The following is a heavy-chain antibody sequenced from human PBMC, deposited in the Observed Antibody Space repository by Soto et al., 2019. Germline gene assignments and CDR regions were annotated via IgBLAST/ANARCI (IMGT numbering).Heavy chain of an antibody. CDR1: GGSFSGYY. CDR3: AYRSRYGPGLAY. D-gene: IGHD3-16*02. J-gene: IGHJ4*02. CDR2: INHSGST. Sequence: ETLSVTCTVSGGSFSGYYWSGIRQPPGKGLEWIGEINHSGSTNYNPSLKSLVTITVDTSKNQFSLKLSSVTAADTAVYYCAYRSRYGPGLAYWGQGTLVTVSS. V-gene: IGHV4-34*01.